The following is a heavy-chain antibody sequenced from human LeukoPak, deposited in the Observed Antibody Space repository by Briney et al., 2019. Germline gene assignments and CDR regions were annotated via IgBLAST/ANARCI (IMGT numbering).Heavy chain of an antibody. CDR2: IRYDGSNK. J-gene: IGHJ4*02. CDR3: AKDTFGQCDFWSGYYGGGPDY. CDR1: GFTCSSYG. D-gene: IGHD3-3*01. Sequence: GGSLRLSCAASGFTCSSYGMHWVRQAPGKGLEWVAFIRYDGSNKYYADSVKGRFTISRDNSKNTLYLQMNSLRAEDTAVYYCAKDTFGQCDFWSGYYGGGPDYWGQGTLATVSS. V-gene: IGHV3-30*02.